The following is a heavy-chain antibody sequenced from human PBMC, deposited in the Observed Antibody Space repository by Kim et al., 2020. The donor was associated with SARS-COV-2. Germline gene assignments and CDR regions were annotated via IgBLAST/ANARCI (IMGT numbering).Heavy chain of an antibody. CDR2: LKEDPREK. Sequence: GGSLRISCTASGFSFSDFWINWFRMHPGKGMVWVTNLKEDPREKHYVDSVGGRFTIYRDNEKNSVYLQMNSLRAEDTAVYYCARRLPDCSTTGCYRAFNYWGQGTLVTVSS. CDR1: GFSFSDFW. D-gene: IGHD2-2*01. V-gene: IGHV3-7*01. CDR3: ARRLPDCSTTGCYRAFNY. J-gene: IGHJ4*02.